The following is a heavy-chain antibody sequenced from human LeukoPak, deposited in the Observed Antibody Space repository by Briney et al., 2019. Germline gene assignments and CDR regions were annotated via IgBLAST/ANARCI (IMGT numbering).Heavy chain of an antibody. D-gene: IGHD3-22*01. Sequence: PGGSLRLSCAASGFTFSSYRMHWVRQAPGKGLVWVSRINSDGSSTSYADSVKGRFTISRDNAKNTLYLQMNSLRAEDTAVYYCARDYYYDSRQFDYWGQGTLVTVSS. CDR2: INSDGSST. J-gene: IGHJ4*02. CDR1: GFTFSSYR. CDR3: ARDYYYDSRQFDY. V-gene: IGHV3-74*01.